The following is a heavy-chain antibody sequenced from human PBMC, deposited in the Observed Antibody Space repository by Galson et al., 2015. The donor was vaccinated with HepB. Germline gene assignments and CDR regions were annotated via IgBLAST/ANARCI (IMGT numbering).Heavy chain of an antibody. V-gene: IGHV4-34*01. D-gene: IGHD3-9*01. CDR2: INHRGST. CDR1: GQSLNDHY. Sequence: SETLSLTCAVFGQSLNDHYWTWIRQPPGKGLEWIGQINHRGSTNYNPSLKSRVTISVDTSKNQLSLSLRSLAAADTAVYYCARPRYRSNWFDPWGQGTLVIVSS. J-gene: IGHJ5*02. CDR3: ARPRYRSNWFDP.